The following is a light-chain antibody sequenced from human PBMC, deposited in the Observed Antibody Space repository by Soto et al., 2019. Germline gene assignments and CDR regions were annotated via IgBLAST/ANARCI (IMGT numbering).Light chain of an antibody. J-gene: IGKJ5*01. CDR2: DAS. CDR1: QSVNTY. Sequence: EVVLTQSPATLSLSPGERATLSCRASQSVNTYLAWYQQKPGQPPRLLIHDASNRATGIPARFSGSGSVTDFTLTISSLEPEDFAIYYCQQRMIWPPITFGQGTRLEIK. CDR3: QQRMIWPPIT. V-gene: IGKV3-11*01.